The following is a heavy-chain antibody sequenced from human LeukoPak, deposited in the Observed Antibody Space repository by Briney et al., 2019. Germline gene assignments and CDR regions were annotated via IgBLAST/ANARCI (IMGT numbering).Heavy chain of an antibody. Sequence: GRSLRLSCAASGFTFSSFGMHWVRQAPGKGMEWVAVIWYDGSNKYYADSVKGRFPITRDNSKNTLYLQMNSLRAEDTAVYYCARVLDGYTDYWGQGTLVTVSS. CDR3: ARVLDGYTDY. J-gene: IGHJ4*02. D-gene: IGHD5-24*01. V-gene: IGHV3-33*01. CDR1: GFTFSSFG. CDR2: IWYDGSNK.